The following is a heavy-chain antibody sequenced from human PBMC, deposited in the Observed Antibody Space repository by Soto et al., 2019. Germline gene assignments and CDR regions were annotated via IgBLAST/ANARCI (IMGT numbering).Heavy chain of an antibody. V-gene: IGHV1-18*01. CDR2: ISAYNGNT. D-gene: IGHD3-9*01. CDR3: AMRALRYFDWSPLGVDY. Sequence: ASGKVSCKASGYTFTSYGISWVRQAPGQGLEWMGWISAYNGNTNYAQKLQGRVTMTTDTSTSTAYMELRSLRSDDTAVYYCAMRALRYFDWSPLGVDYWGQGTLVTVSS. CDR1: GYTFTSYG. J-gene: IGHJ4*02.